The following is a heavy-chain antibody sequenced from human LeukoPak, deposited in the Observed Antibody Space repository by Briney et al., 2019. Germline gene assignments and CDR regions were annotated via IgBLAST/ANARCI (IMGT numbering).Heavy chain of an antibody. CDR1: GYTFTSYA. CDR3: ARVLGYSSSWYFGELDY. J-gene: IGHJ4*02. CDR2: INTNTGNP. Sequence: ASVKVSCKASGYTFTSYAMNWVRQAPGQGLEWMGWINTNTGNPTYAQGFTGRFVFSLDTSVSTVYLQISSLKAEDTAVYYCARVLGYSSSWYFGELDYWGQGTLVTVSS. D-gene: IGHD6-13*01. V-gene: IGHV7-4-1*02.